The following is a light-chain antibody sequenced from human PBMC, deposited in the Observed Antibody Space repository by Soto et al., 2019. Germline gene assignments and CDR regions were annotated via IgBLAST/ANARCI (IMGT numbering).Light chain of an antibody. Sequence: IVMTQSPCTLSVSPLERASLSCRASQSVSSNLAWYQQKPGQAPRLLIYGASTRATGIPARFSGSGSGTEFTLTISSLQSEDFAVYYCQQYNNWPQTFGQGTKVDIK. J-gene: IGKJ1*01. CDR3: QQYNNWPQT. V-gene: IGKV3-15*01. CDR2: GAS. CDR1: QSVSSN.